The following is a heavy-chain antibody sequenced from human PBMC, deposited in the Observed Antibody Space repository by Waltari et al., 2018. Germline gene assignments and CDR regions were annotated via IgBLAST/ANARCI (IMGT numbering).Heavy chain of an antibody. D-gene: IGHD2-2*01. J-gene: IGHJ4*02. V-gene: IGHV1-2*02. CDR2: INPNSGDT. CDR3: ARDLQFYCSNNSCPLGY. CDR1: GYTFTGYY. Sequence: QVQLVQSGAEVKKPGASVKVSCKASGYTFTGYYLHWVRQVPGQLEWMGLINPNSGDTNYAQKFKGRVTMTRDTSIRTAYMELSRLKSDDTAVYYCARDLQFYCSNNSCPLGYWGQGTLVTVSS.